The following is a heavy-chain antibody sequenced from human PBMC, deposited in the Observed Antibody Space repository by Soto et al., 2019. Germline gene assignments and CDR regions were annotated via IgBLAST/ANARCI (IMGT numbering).Heavy chain of an antibody. D-gene: IGHD6-6*01. CDR2: INPNSGGT. CDR3: ARVGGNVEYSSSHFAY. V-gene: IGHV1-2*04. Sequence: ASVKVSCKASGYTFTGYYMHWVRQAPGQGLEWMGWINPNSGGTNYAQKFQGWVTMTRDTSISTAYMELSRLRSDDTAVYYCARVGGNVEYSSSHFAYWGQGTLVTVSS. CDR1: GYTFTGYY. J-gene: IGHJ4*02.